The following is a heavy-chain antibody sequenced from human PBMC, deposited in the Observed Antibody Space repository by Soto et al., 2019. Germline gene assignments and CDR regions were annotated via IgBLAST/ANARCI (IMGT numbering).Heavy chain of an antibody. V-gene: IGHV3-21*01. CDR2: ISRSSSYI. CDR1: GFTLSSYT. Sequence: EVQLVESGGGLVKPGGSLRLSCAASGFTLSSYTMNWVRQAPGKGLEWVSSISRSSSYIYYADSVKGRFTISRDNAKNSLYLQMNSLRAEDTAVYYCAREGGMTTVATFDYWGQGTLVTVSS. CDR3: AREGGMTTVATFDY. D-gene: IGHD4-17*01. J-gene: IGHJ4*02.